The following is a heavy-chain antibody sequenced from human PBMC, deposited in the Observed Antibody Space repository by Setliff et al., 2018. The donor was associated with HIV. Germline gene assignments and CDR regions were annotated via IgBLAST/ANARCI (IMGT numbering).Heavy chain of an antibody. D-gene: IGHD3-22*01. CDR3: ARDRDESSGYSES. CDR1: GASITISSYY. V-gene: IGHV4-39*02. J-gene: IGHJ4*02. Sequence: PSETLSLTCSVSGASITISSYYWGWIRQPPGKGLEWIGSVYHTGSTHHNPSLQSRVTISADTSRNQFSLKLTPVTAADTAVYYCARDRDESSGYSESWGQGTLVTVSS. CDR2: VYHTGST.